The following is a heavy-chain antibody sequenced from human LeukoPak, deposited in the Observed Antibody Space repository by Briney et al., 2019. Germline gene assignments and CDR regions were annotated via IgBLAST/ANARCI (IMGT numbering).Heavy chain of an antibody. Sequence: PGGSLRLSCAASGFTFSDYYMSWIRQAPGKGLEWVSYISSSSSYTNYADSVKGRFTTSRDNAKNSLYLQMNSLRAEDTAVYYCARVNSSGWYPDAFDIWGQGTMVTVSS. CDR1: GFTFSDYY. D-gene: IGHD6-19*01. CDR3: ARVNSSGWYPDAFDI. J-gene: IGHJ3*02. CDR2: ISSSSSYT. V-gene: IGHV3-11*06.